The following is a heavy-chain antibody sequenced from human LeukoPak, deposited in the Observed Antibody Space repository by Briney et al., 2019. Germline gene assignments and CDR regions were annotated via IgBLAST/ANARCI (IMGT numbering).Heavy chain of an antibody. CDR3: AREGIWGSYRGTVDY. D-gene: IGHD3-16*02. V-gene: IGHV3-21*01. CDR2: ISSSSSYI. J-gene: IGHJ4*02. CDR1: GFTFSSYS. Sequence: GGSLRLSCAASGFTFSSYSMNWVRQAPGKGLEWVSSISSSSSYIYYADSVKGRFTISRDNAKNSLYLQMNSLRAEDTAVYYCAREGIWGSYRGTVDYWGQGTLVTVSS.